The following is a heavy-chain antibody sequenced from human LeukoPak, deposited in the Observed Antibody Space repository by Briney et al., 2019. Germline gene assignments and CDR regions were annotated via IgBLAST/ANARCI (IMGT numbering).Heavy chain of an antibody. CDR3: ARDLKVVTACYY. CDR1: GYTFTSYY. CDR2: INPSGGST. J-gene: IGHJ4*02. V-gene: IGHV1-46*01. D-gene: IGHD4-23*01. Sequence: VASVKVSCTASGYTFTSYYMHWVRQAPGQGLEWMGIINPSGGSTSYAQKFQGRVTMTRDTSTSTVYMELSSLRSEDTAVYYCARDLKVVTACYYWGQGTLVTVSS.